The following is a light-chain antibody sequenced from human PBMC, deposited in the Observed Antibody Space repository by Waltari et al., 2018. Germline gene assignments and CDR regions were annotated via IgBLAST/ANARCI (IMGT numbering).Light chain of an antibody. V-gene: IGKV1-17*01. CDR1: QAIDHY. Sequence: DIQMAQSPSSLSASVGDRVTITCRASQAIDHYLNWYQVKPGKAPKLLIYYIRQLERGAPSRFSGSGSGTEFTLTISGLQPEDFGTYFCLQSKSLPPSFGQGTNVEIK. J-gene: IGKJ2*03. CDR3: LQSKSLPPS. CDR2: YIR.